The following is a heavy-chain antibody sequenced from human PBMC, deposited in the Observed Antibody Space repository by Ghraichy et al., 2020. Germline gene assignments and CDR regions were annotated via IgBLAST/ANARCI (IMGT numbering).Heavy chain of an antibody. CDR2: IYSGGST. V-gene: IGHV3-53*01. Sequence: GESLNISCAASGFTVSSNYMSWVRQAPGKGLEWVSVIYSGGSTYYADSVKGRFTISRDNSKNTLYLQMNSLRAEDTAVYYCARGEIAAAGNGAFDIWGQGTMVTVSS. CDR3: ARGEIAAAGNGAFDI. J-gene: IGHJ3*02. D-gene: IGHD6-13*01. CDR1: GFTVSSNY.